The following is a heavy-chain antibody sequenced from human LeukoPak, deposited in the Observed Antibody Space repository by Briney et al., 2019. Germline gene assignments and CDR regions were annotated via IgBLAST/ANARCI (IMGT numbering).Heavy chain of an antibody. CDR2: IKKDGSEK. D-gene: IGHD5-18*01. Sequence: GGSLRLSCAASGFTFSSYAMSWVRQAPGKGLEWVANIKKDGSEKYYVDAVKGRFTISRDNAKTSLYLQMNSLRAEDTAVYYCARDLSGIAGYTYGRGIDYWGQGTLVTVSS. CDR3: ARDLSGIAGYTYGRGIDY. CDR1: GFTFSSYA. V-gene: IGHV3-7*01. J-gene: IGHJ4*02.